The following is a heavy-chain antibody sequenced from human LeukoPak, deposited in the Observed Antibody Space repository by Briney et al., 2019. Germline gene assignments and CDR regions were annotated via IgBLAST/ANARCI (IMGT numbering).Heavy chain of an antibody. CDR3: AGAYGNWFHP. CDR1: GRSISSGGYS. J-gene: IGHJ5*02. CDR2: IYHSGST. V-gene: IGHV4-30-2*01. Sequence: SQTLSLTCALSGRSISSGGYSWSWIRQPPGKGLQWIGYIYHSGSTYYNPSLKSRVTISVDRSKNQFSLKLSSVTAADTAVYYCAGAYGNWFHPWGQGTLVTVSS. D-gene: IGHD3-16*01.